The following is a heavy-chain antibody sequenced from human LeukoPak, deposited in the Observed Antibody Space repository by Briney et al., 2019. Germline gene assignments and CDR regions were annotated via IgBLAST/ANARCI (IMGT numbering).Heavy chain of an antibody. Sequence: PGGSLRLSCAASGFTFSSYSMNWVRQAPGKGLEWVSYISSSSSTIYYADSVKGRFTISRDNAKNSLYLQMNSLRDEDTAVYYCARNAVLRYFDWLLGPFDYWGQGTLVTVSS. CDR1: GFTFSSYS. CDR3: ARNAVLRYFDWLLGPFDY. CDR2: ISSSSSTI. D-gene: IGHD3-9*01. J-gene: IGHJ4*02. V-gene: IGHV3-48*02.